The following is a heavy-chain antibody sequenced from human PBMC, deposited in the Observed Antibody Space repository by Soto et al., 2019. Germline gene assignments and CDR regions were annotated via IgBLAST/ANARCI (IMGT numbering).Heavy chain of an antibody. D-gene: IGHD6-13*01. CDR2: IYYSVST. J-gene: IGHJ6*02. Sequence: SETLSLTCTVSGGSISSSSYYWGWIRQPPGKGLDLIVSIYYSVSTYYNPSLKSRVTISVDTSKNLFSLKLSSVTAADTAVYYCASPGGGSSWYYYYYYGMDVWGQGTTVTVSS. CDR1: GGSISSSSYY. V-gene: IGHV4-39*01. CDR3: ASPGGGSSWYYYYYYGMDV.